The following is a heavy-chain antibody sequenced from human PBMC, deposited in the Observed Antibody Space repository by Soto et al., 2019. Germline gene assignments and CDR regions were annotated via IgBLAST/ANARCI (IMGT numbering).Heavy chain of an antibody. Sequence: GGSLRLSCAASGFTFSSYGMHWVRQAPGKGLEWVAVISYDGSNKYYADSVKGRFTISRDNSKNTLYLQVNSLRAEDTAVYYCAKVPLGYCSGGSCYYWGPFDYWGQGTLVTVSS. J-gene: IGHJ4*02. D-gene: IGHD2-15*01. V-gene: IGHV3-30*18. CDR3: AKVPLGYCSGGSCYYWGPFDY. CDR2: ISYDGSNK. CDR1: GFTFSSYG.